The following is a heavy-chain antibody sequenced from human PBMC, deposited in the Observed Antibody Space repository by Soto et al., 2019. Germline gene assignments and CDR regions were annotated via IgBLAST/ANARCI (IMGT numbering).Heavy chain of an antibody. CDR1: GFSFRTYT. CDR3: TKGRSCDD. D-gene: IGHD6-6*01. Sequence: LGGALTLSCAASGFSFRTYTMTWVRQAPGKGLEWVSVIRVRDTDTYYADSVKGRVTISRDNSKNTVYLQMNSLRADDPAAYYCTKGRSCDDWGQGTVVTVS. J-gene: IGHJ4*02. CDR2: IRVRDTDT. V-gene: IGHV3-23*01.